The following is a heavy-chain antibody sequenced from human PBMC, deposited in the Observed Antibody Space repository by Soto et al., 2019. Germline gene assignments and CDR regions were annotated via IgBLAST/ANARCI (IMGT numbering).Heavy chain of an antibody. CDR3: AREVVDGASLWLDP. Sequence: ASVKVSCKASGYSLSGYYLHWVRQAPGQGPEWMGWINPNSGGTKYVQKFQGRVTMTRDTSISTVYLELSRLRSDDTAVYFCAREVVDGASLWLDPWGQGTLVTVSS. D-gene: IGHD3-10*01. V-gene: IGHV1-2*02. CDR2: INPNSGGT. J-gene: IGHJ5*02. CDR1: GYSLSGYY.